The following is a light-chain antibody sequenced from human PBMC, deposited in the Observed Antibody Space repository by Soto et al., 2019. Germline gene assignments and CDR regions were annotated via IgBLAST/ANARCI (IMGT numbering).Light chain of an antibody. Sequence: IVLTHSPCTLSLSPVERATLSCMASQSVSSIYLAWYQQKPGQAPSLLIYATSSRATGIPDRFSGSGSGTDFSLTISRLEPEDFAVYYCQQYGSSPITFGQGTRLEIK. J-gene: IGKJ5*01. CDR1: QSVSSIY. CDR2: ATS. V-gene: IGKV3-20*01. CDR3: QQYGSSPIT.